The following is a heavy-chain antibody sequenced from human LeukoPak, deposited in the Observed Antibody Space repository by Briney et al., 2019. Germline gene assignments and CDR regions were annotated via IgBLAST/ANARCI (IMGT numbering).Heavy chain of an antibody. CDR3: AKGEVGATLPDY. D-gene: IGHD1-26*01. Sequence: GGSLRLSCAASGFTFSSYAMYWVRQAPGKGLEWVSGIFGSGGSTHYADSVKGRFTISRDNSKNTLYLQMNSLRAEDTAVYYCAKGEVGATLPDYWGQGTLVTVSS. CDR1: GFTFSSYA. J-gene: IGHJ4*02. CDR2: IFGSGGST. V-gene: IGHV3-23*01.